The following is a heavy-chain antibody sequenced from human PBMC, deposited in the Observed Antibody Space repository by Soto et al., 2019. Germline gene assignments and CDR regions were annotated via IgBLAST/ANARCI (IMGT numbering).Heavy chain of an antibody. CDR1: GFTFSSYS. J-gene: IGHJ4*02. CDR3: AKADYSYSWAPGDY. CDR2: ISSSISTM. V-gene: IGHV3-48*01. D-gene: IGHD6-13*01. Sequence: GGSLRLSCAASGFTFSSYSMNWVRQAPGKGLEWLSYISSSISTMHYADSVKGRFTISRDNSKNTLYLQMNSLRVEDTALYYRAKADYSYSWAPGDYWGQGTLVTGSS.